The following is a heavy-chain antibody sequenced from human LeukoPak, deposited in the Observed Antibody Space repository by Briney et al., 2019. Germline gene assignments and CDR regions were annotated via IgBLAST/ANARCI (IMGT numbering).Heavy chain of an antibody. V-gene: IGHV4-39*01. CDR2: IYYSGST. CDR3: ARPRGSGSPNYGMDV. J-gene: IGHJ6*04. Sequence: SETLSLTCTVSGGSISSSSYYWGWIRQPPGKGLEWIGSIYYSGSTYYNPSLKSRVTISVDTSKNQFSLKLSSVTAADTAVYYCARPRGSGSPNYGMDVWGKGTTVTVSS. D-gene: IGHD3-10*01. CDR1: GGSISSSSYY.